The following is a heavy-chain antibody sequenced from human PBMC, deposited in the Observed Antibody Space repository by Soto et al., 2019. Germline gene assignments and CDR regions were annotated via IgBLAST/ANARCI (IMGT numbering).Heavy chain of an antibody. CDR3: ARVHCGGDCYRFYYYYGMDV. V-gene: IGHV1-69*06. D-gene: IGHD2-21*02. Sequence: SVKVSCKASGGTFSSYAISGVRQAPGQGLEWMGGIIPIFGTANYAQKFQGRVTITADKSTSTAYMELSSLRSEDTAVYYCARVHCGGDCYRFYYYYGMDVWGQGTTVTVSS. CDR1: GGTFSSYA. CDR2: IIPIFGTA. J-gene: IGHJ6*02.